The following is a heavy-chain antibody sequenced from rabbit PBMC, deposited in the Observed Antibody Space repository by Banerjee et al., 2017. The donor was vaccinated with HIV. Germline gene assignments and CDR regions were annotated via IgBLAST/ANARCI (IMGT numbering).Heavy chain of an antibody. V-gene: IGHV1S45*01. CDR2: IDTGSSGFT. CDR1: GFDFGTYY. D-gene: IGHD8-1*01. CDR3: ARDSGSSFSSYGMDL. Sequence: QQQLEESGGGLVKPGGTLTLTCKASGFDFGTYYMSWVRQAPGKGLEWIGYIDTGSSGFTYFASWAKGQFAISKTSSTTVTLQMTSLTAADTATYFCARDSGSSFSSYGMDLWGQGTLVTVS. J-gene: IGHJ6*01.